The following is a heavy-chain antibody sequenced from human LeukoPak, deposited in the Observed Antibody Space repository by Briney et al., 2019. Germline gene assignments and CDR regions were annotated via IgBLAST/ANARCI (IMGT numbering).Heavy chain of an antibody. Sequence: GGSLRLSCAASGFTFSGSAMHWVRQASGKGLEWVGRIRSKANSYATAYAASVKGRFTISRDDSKNTAYLQMNSLKTEDTAVYYCSWSDAFDIWGQGTMVTVSS. CDR1: GFTFSGSA. V-gene: IGHV3-73*01. CDR3: SWSDAFDI. J-gene: IGHJ3*02. CDR2: IRSKANSYAT. D-gene: IGHD6-13*01.